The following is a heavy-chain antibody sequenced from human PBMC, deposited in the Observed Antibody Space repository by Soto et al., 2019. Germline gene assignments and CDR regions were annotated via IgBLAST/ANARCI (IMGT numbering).Heavy chain of an antibody. CDR3: ARGGYCSGTSCYTRVHWFHX. CDR1: GGSISSVGYY. V-gene: IGHV4-31*03. J-gene: IGHJ5*02. CDR2: IDYSGST. D-gene: IGHD2-2*02. Sequence: PSDTLSLTFTVSGGSISSVGYYWSWIRQHPGKGLEWIGYIDYSGSTYYNPSLKSRVTMSVDTSKNQFSLNLSSVTAADTAVFYCARGGYCSGTSCYTRVHWFHXWGQVTQVTVSX.